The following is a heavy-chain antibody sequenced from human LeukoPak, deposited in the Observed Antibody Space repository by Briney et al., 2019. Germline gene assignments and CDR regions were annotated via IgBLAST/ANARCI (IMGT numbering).Heavy chain of an antibody. CDR1: GYSISSGYY. CDR2: IYHSGST. D-gene: IGHD5-18*01. V-gene: IGHV4-38-2*02. J-gene: IGHJ4*02. CDR3: ARGIQLWFIDY. Sequence: PSETLSLTCTVSGYSISSGYYWGWIRQPPGKGLEWIGSIYHSGSTYYNPSLKSRATISVDTSKNQFSLKLSSVTAADTAVYYCARGIQLWFIDYWGQGTLVTVSS.